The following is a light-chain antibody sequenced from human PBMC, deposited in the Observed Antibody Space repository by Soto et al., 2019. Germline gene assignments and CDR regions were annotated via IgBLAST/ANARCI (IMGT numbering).Light chain of an antibody. CDR1: QNINNY. Sequence: QTPSPASSTSASVGERVTITCRTSQNINNYLNWYQQKPGKAPKLLIYGASSLQTGVPSRFSGSGSGTDFTLTISSLQPEDFATYYCQQSSSPSLGTCGQGTKVDIK. J-gene: IGKJ1*01. CDR3: QQSSSPSLGT. CDR2: GAS. V-gene: IGKV1-39*01.